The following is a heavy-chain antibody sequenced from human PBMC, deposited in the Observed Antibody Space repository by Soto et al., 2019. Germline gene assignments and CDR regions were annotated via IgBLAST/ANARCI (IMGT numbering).Heavy chain of an antibody. CDR3: ARDEDGYNYLDY. V-gene: IGHV3-30-3*01. CDR1: GFTFSSYA. CDR2: ISYDGSNK. Sequence: QVQLVESGGGVVQPGRSLRLSCAASGFTFSSYAMHWVRKAPGKGLEWVAVISYDGSNKYYADSVKGRFTISRDNSKNTLYLQMNSLRAEDTAVYYCARDEDGYNYLDYWGQGTLVTVSS. J-gene: IGHJ4*02. D-gene: IGHD5-12*01.